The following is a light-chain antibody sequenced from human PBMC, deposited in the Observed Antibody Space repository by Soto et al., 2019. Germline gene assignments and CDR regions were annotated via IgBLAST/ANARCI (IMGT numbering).Light chain of an antibody. CDR1: QSISSY. J-gene: IGKJ4*01. V-gene: IGKV1-39*01. CDR2: AAS. Sequence: EIQMPKSPSSLSTSVCDRVTITCRASQSISSYFNWYQQKPGKAPKLLICAASSLQSGVPSMFSGSGSGADFTLTISSLAPEDFAVDYCQQRSNWLTFGGGTKVDIK. CDR3: QQRSNWLT.